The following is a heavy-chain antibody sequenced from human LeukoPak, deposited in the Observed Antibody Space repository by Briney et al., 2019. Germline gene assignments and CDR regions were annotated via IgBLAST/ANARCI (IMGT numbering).Heavy chain of an antibody. V-gene: IGHV4-4*02. J-gene: IGHJ5*02. Sequence: PSETLSLTCAVSGGSISSDNWWSWVRQPPGKGLEWIGEIYHSGSTNYNPSLQSRVTISVDTSKNQFSLKLSSVTAADTAVYYCAREKAGKAARPWWFDPWGQGTLVTVSS. CDR2: IYHSGST. CDR3: AREKAGKAARPWWFDP. CDR1: GGSISSDNW. D-gene: IGHD6-6*01.